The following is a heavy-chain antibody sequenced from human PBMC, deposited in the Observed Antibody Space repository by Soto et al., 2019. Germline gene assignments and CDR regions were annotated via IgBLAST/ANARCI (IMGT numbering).Heavy chain of an antibody. CDR1: YA. J-gene: IGHJ5*02. Sequence: YARSRILQDPGKGLEWVSAISGSGDSTYYADSVKGRFTISRDNSKSTLHLQMNSLRVEDTAVYYCAQDRMDPRAECSRTSCLGWFGPWGKGTLVTVSS. V-gene: IGHV3-23*01. D-gene: IGHD2-2*01. CDR2: ISGSGDST. CDR3: AQDRMDPRAECSRTSCLGWFGP.